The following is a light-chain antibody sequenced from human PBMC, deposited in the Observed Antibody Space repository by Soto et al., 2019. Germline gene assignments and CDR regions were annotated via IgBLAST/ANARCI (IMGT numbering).Light chain of an antibody. J-gene: IGKJ1*01. V-gene: IGKV1-5*03. Sequence: DIQMTQSPSPLSGSVGDRVTITCRASQTISSWLAWYQQKPGKAPKLLIYKASTLKSGVPSRFSGSGSGTEFTLTISSLQPDDFATYYCQQYNSYGTFGQGTKVDIK. CDR3: QQYNSYGT. CDR2: KAS. CDR1: QTISSW.